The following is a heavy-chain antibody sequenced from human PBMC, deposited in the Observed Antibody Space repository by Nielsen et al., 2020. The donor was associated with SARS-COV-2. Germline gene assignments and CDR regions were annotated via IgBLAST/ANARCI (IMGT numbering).Heavy chain of an antibody. Sequence: ASVQVSCKASGYTFTGYYMHWLRHAPGQGLEWMGRINPNSGGTNYAQKFQGRVTMTRDTSISTAYMELSRLRSDDTAVYYCARIPDCSSTSCYNDGMDVWGQGTTVTVSS. J-gene: IGHJ6*02. V-gene: IGHV1-2*06. CDR3: ARIPDCSSTSCYNDGMDV. CDR2: INPNSGGT. D-gene: IGHD2-2*02. CDR1: GYTFTGYY.